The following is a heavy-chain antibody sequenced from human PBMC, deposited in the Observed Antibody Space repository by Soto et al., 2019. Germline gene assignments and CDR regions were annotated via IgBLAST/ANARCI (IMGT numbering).Heavy chain of an antibody. CDR2: ISYDGSNK. D-gene: IGHD6-6*01. J-gene: IGHJ4*02. V-gene: IGHV3-30-3*01. CDR3: ARDQSLGLDY. CDR1: GFTFSSYA. Sequence: QVQLVESGGGVVQPGRSLRLSCAASGFTFSSYAMHWVRQAPGKGLEWVAVISYDGSNKYYADSVKGRFTISRDNSKNTLYLQMNSLRAEDTAVYYCARDQSLGLDYWGQGTLVTVSS.